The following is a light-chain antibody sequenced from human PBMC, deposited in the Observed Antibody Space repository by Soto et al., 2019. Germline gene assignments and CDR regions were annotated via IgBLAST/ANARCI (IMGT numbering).Light chain of an antibody. Sequence: QAVVTQPPSVSAAPGQRVTISCTGSSGYDVHWYQQLPGIAPKLLIYGNSNRPPGVPDRFSGSKSGTSASLAITGLQAEDEADYYCQSYDSSLSGWVFGGGTKLTVL. CDR2: GNS. V-gene: IGLV1-40*01. CDR3: QSYDSSLSGWV. CDR1: SGYD. J-gene: IGLJ3*02.